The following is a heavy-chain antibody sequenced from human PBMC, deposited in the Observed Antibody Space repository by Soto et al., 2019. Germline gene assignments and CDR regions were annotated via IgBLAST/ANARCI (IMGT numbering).Heavy chain of an antibody. D-gene: IGHD1-26*01. CDR2: ISGSGGST. V-gene: IGHV3-23*01. CDR1: GFTFSSYA. CDR3: ERGGSGSYYDY. J-gene: IGHJ4*02. Sequence: EVQLLESGGGLVQPGGSLRLSCAASGFTFSSYAMRWVRQAPVKGLEWVSAISGSGGSTYYADSVKGRFTISRDNSKNTLYLQMNSLRAEDTAVYYCERGGSGSYYDYWGQGTLVTVSS.